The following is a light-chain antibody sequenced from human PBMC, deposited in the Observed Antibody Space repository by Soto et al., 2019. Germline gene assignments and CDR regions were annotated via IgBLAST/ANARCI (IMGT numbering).Light chain of an antibody. V-gene: IGKV3-20*01. CDR1: QSVSSSY. J-gene: IGKJ1*01. CDR2: GAS. CDR3: QQYGSSPQS. Sequence: EIVVTQSPGTLSLSPGERATLSCRASQSVSSSYLAWYQQKPGQAPRLLIYGASSRATGIPDRFSGSGSGTDFTLTISRLDPEDFAVYYCQQYGSSPQSFGQGNKVEIK.